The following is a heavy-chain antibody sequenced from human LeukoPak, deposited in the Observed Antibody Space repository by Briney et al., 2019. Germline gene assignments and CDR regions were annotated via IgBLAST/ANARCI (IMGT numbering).Heavy chain of an antibody. D-gene: IGHD4-17*01. CDR1: DDSFRTHY. CDR3: ARDPTTVTNGFDV. J-gene: IGHJ3*01. V-gene: IGHV4-59*11. CDR2: ISSMGST. Sequence: PSETLALTCSVSDDSFRTHYWTWIRHPPGKGLEWSGNISSMGSTNNKPSLKSRVTITVDTSKKQFSLKMTSVTAADTAVYYCARDPTTVTNGFDVWGRGTMVTVSS.